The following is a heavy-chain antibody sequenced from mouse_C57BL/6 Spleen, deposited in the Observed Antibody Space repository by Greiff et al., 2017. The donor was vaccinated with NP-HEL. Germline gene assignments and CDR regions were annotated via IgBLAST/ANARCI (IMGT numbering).Heavy chain of an antibody. D-gene: IGHD1-3*01. Sequence: VQLQQSGAELVRPGTSVKVSCKASGYAFTNYLIEWVKQRPGQGLEWIGVINPGSGGTNYNEKFKGKATLTADISSSTAYMQLSSLTSEDSAVYFCARRDNYWFAYWGQGTLVTVAA. J-gene: IGHJ3*01. CDR2: INPGSGGT. CDR1: GYAFTNYL. V-gene: IGHV1-54*01. CDR3: ARRDNYWFAY.